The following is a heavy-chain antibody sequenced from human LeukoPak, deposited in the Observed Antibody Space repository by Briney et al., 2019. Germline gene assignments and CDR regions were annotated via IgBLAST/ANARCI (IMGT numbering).Heavy chain of an antibody. D-gene: IGHD1-26*01. CDR1: GYTFTSYG. J-gene: IGHJ4*02. Sequence: ASVNVSCKASGYTFTSYGISWVRQAPGQGLEWMGWISAYNGNTNYAQKLQGRVTMTTDTSTSTAYMELRSLRSDDTAVYYCARSGYSGSYSRLAYFDYWGQGTLATVSS. CDR3: ARSGYSGSYSRLAYFDY. CDR2: ISAYNGNT. V-gene: IGHV1-18*01.